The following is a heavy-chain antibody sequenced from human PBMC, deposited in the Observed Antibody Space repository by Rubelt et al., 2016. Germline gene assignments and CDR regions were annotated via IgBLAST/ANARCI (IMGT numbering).Heavy chain of an antibody. CDR3: ARGPYYGDYASYYFDY. J-gene: IGHJ4*02. Sequence: QKLQGRVTMTTDTSTSTAYMELRSLRSDDTAVYYCARGPYYGDYASYYFDYWGQGTLVTVSS. V-gene: IGHV1-18*01. D-gene: IGHD4-17*01.